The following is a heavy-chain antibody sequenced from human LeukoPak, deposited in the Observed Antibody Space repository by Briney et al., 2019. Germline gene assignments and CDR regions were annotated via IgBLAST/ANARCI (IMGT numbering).Heavy chain of an antibody. J-gene: IGHJ4*02. CDR1: GGSISSGEYY. Sequence: SETLSLTCTVSGGSISSGEYYWGWIRQPPGNGLEWIGYIYYSGSTYYNPSRKRRVTISVDTSKHQCSLTLSSVTAEDTDVYCCARDGSNSWYFDYWGQGTLVTVSS. D-gene: IGHD6-13*01. V-gene: IGHV4-30-4*08. CDR2: IYYSGST. CDR3: ARDGSNSWYFDY.